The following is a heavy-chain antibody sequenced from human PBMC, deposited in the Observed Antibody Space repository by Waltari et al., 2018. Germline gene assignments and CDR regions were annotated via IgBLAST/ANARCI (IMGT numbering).Heavy chain of an antibody. D-gene: IGHD3-10*01. Sequence: VQLLESGGDLIQPGGSLRLSCAASGFTFSHFAMTWVRQSPGKRLGWFSYISGRGGTSYYTDSVTGRFTISRDNSENTLYLHMNSLRAEDSAIYYCAKDRGSGRIYFDSWGRGTLVAVSS. V-gene: IGHV3-23*01. CDR1: GFTFSHFA. CDR3: AKDRGSGRIYFDS. J-gene: IGHJ4*02. CDR2: ISGRGGTS.